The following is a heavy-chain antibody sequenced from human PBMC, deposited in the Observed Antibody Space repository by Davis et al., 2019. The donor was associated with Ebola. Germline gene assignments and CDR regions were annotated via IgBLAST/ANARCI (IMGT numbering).Heavy chain of an antibody. CDR2: ISGSATST. J-gene: IGHJ4*02. CDR3: ARDAFSLSRYDTEDH. CDR1: GFTFYRYE. V-gene: IGHV3-48*03. D-gene: IGHD3-9*01. Sequence: PGGSLRLSCAASGFTFYRYEMNWVRQAPGKGLEWVSYISGSATSTFYADSVKGRFTISRDNARNSLYLQMDSLRVEDTAIYYCARDAFSLSRYDTEDHWGQGTRVTVSS.